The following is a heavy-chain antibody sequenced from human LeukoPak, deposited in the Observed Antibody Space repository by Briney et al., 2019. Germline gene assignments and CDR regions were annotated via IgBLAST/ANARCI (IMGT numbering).Heavy chain of an antibody. J-gene: IGHJ4*02. D-gene: IGHD3-3*01. Sequence: GGSLRLSCAVSGFIFSNYAMNWVRQAPGKGLEWVSAISGSGGSTYYADPVKGRFTISRDNSKNTLYLQMNSLRAEDTALYYCARVVYDFWSAYDYWGQGTLVTVSS. V-gene: IGHV3-23*01. CDR2: ISGSGGST. CDR3: ARVVYDFWSAYDY. CDR1: GFIFSNYA.